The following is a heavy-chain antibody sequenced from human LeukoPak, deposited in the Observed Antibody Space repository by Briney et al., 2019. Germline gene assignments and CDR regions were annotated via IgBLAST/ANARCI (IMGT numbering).Heavy chain of an antibody. Sequence: PGGSLRLSCAASGFTFSSYWMSWVRQAPGKGLEWVANIKQDGIEKYYVDSVKGRFTISRDNSKNTLYVQVNSLGTEDTAAYYCAKGSYYDSSGSFYFDYWGQGTLVTVSS. CDR3: AKGSYYDSSGSFYFDY. CDR2: IKQDGIEK. J-gene: IGHJ4*02. V-gene: IGHV3-7*01. CDR1: GFTFSSYW. D-gene: IGHD3-22*01.